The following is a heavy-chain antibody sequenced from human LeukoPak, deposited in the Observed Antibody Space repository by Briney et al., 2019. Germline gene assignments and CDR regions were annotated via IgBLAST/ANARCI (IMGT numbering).Heavy chain of an antibody. J-gene: IGHJ3*02. V-gene: IGHV3-74*01. CDR2: INRDGSST. Sequence: GGSLRLSCAASGFTFSSYSMNWVRQAPGKGLVWVSRINRDGSSTSYPDSVKRRFTISRDNAKNTLYLQMNSLRAEDTAVCYCARDRAYYYDSSGYYGENDAFDIWGQGTMVTVSS. CDR3: ARDRAYYYDSSGYYGENDAFDI. D-gene: IGHD3-22*01. CDR1: GFTFSSYS.